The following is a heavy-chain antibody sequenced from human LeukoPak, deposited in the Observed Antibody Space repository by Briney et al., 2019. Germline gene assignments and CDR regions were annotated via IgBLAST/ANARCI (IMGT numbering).Heavy chain of an antibody. V-gene: IGHV3-23*01. CDR2: ISGSGGST. D-gene: IGHD6-13*01. Sequence: GGSLRLSCAASGFTFSSYAMSWVRQAPGKGLGWVSAISGSGGSTYYADSVKGRFTISRDNSKNTLYLQMNSLRAEDTAVYYCADPLIAAAGPTLDDAFDIWGQGTMVTVSS. J-gene: IGHJ3*02. CDR1: GFTFSSYA. CDR3: ADPLIAAAGPTLDDAFDI.